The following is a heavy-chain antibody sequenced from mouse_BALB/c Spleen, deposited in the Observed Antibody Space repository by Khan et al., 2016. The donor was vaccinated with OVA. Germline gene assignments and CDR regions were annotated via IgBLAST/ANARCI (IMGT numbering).Heavy chain of an antibody. D-gene: IGHD1-1*01. CDR2: ISSGDTT. CDR1: GFTFSNYG. Sequence: EVQLVESGGGLVKPGGSLKLSCAASGFTFSNYGVSWVRQTPEKRLEWVASISSGDTTYYPDSVKGRFTISRDNARNILYLQMSSLRSEDTAMYYCARDYWSAYWGQGTLVTVSA. V-gene: IGHV5-6-5*01. J-gene: IGHJ3*01. CDR3: ARDYWSAY.